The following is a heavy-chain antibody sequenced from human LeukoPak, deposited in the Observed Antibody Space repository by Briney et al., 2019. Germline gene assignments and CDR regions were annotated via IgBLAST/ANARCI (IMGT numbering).Heavy chain of an antibody. CDR1: GFTFSTHN. D-gene: IGHD6-13*01. V-gene: IGHV3-48*02. J-gene: IGHJ2*01. Sequence: GGSLRLSCAASGFTFSTHNMNWVRQAPGKGLEWASYITSTTRTIYYADSVTGRFTISRDNAKNSLYLQMNSLRDEDTAVYYCARDRQQMDREGYFALWGRGTLVTVSS. CDR3: ARDRQQMDREGYFAL. CDR2: ITSTTRTI.